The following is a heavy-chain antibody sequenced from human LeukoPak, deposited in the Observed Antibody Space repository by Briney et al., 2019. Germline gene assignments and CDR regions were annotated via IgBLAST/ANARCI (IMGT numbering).Heavy chain of an antibody. D-gene: IGHD2/OR15-2a*01. CDR2: ISFDGSNE. CDR1: GFTFGGYA. V-gene: IGHV3-30*04. CDR3: ARDKGNRGWFFFDY. J-gene: IGHJ4*02. Sequence: GRSLRLSCAASGFTFGGYALHWVRQAPGKGLECVASISFDGSNENYADSVKGRFSISRDNSKSALYLQMNSLRLEDTAVYFCARDKGNRGWFFFDYWGQGVLVTVSS.